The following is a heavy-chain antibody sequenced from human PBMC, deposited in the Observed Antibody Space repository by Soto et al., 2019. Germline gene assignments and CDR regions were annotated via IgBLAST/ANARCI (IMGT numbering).Heavy chain of an antibody. V-gene: IGHV5-51*01. CDR1: GYRFTGYW. J-gene: IGHJ3*01. Sequence: GESLKISCKGSGYRFTGYWIGWVRQMPGKGLEWMGIIYPGDSDTRYSPSFQGQVTISADKSISTAYLQWSSLKASDTAMYYCCRHPSSPAFDVWGQGTVVIVS. CDR2: IYPGDSDT. CDR3: CRHPSSPAFDV.